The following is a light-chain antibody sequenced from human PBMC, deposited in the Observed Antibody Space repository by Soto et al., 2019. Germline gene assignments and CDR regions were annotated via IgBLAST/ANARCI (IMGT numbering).Light chain of an antibody. V-gene: IGKV1-5*03. Sequence: DIQMTQSPSTLSASIGDRVTITCRASQSTTAWLAWYQQKPGKAPKLLIYKTSSLESGVLSRFSGSGSGTEFTLTISSLQPDDFATYYCQQYNPYSYSFGQGTKLEIK. CDR1: QSTTAW. J-gene: IGKJ2*03. CDR2: KTS. CDR3: QQYNPYSYS.